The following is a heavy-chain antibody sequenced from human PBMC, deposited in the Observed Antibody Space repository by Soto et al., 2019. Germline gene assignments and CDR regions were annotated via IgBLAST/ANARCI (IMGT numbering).Heavy chain of an antibody. Sequence: LRLSCAASGFTFSSYGMHWVRQAPGKGLEWVAVIWYDGSNKYYADSVKGRFTISRDNSKNTLYLQMNSLRAEDTAVYYCARDRYYYDSSGYAEPFDYWGQGTLVTVSS. CDR3: ARDRYYYDSSGYAEPFDY. CDR2: IWYDGSNK. J-gene: IGHJ4*02. CDR1: GFTFSSYG. D-gene: IGHD3-22*01. V-gene: IGHV3-33*01.